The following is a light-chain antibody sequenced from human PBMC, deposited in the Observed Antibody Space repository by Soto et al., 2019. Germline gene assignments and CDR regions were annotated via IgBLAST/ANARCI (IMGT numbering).Light chain of an antibody. V-gene: IGKV3-15*01. J-gene: IGKJ1*01. CDR2: GAS. CDR1: QSVSSN. CDR3: QQYNNCLSGET. Sequence: EIVMTQSPATLSVSPGERATLSCRASQSVSSNLAWYQQKPGQAPRLLIYGASTRPTGIPATFSGSGSGTEFTLTISSLQSEVFAVYYCQQYNNCLSGETFGQGTKVEIK.